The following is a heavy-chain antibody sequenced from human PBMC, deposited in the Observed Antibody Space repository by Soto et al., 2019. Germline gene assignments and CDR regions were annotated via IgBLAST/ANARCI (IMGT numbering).Heavy chain of an antibody. D-gene: IGHD2-15*01. J-gene: IGHJ4*02. CDR1: GGSISSNNYF. Sequence: QLQESGPGLVKPSETLSLTCSVSGGSISSNNYFWGWIRQPPGKGLEFVGSVHYSGGTYYKPALKSRVTVSLDTSKNQFSLTLMSVSAADTAVYYCASIVVGATGHTDFDHWGQGTLVTVSS. V-gene: IGHV4-39*01. CDR3: ASIVVGATGHTDFDH. CDR2: VHYSGGT.